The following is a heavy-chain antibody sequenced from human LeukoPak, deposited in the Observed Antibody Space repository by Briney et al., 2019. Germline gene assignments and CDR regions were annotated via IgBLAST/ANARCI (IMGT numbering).Heavy chain of an antibody. Sequence: SETLSLTCTVSGGSISSSSYYWGWIRQPPGKGLEWIGSIYYSGSTYYNPSLKSRVTISVDTSKNQFSLKLSSVTAADTAVYYCARRDQYYDTSTYYYYFDYWGQGTLVTVSS. V-gene: IGHV4-39*01. CDR2: IYYSGST. CDR3: ARRDQYYDTSTYYYYFDY. J-gene: IGHJ4*02. CDR1: GGSISSSSYY. D-gene: IGHD3-22*01.